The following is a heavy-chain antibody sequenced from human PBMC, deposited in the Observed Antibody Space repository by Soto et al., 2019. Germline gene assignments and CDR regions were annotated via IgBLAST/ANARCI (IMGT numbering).Heavy chain of an antibody. Sequence: EEQLVESGGGLVRPGGSLRLSCAVSGFSVKANFMNWIRQAPGKEPQWVAVLYPGPGTYYADSLKGRFTISRDDYTNTLFLQLSDIRAEDTAVYYCARQCGDACSNAFTMWGQGTMVTVSS. J-gene: IGHJ3*02. CDR3: ARQCGDACSNAFTM. D-gene: IGHD2-21*01. CDR2: LYPGPGT. CDR1: GFSVKANF. V-gene: IGHV3-66*04.